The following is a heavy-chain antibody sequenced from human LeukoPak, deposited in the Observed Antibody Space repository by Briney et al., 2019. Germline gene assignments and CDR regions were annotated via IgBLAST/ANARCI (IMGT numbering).Heavy chain of an antibody. CDR2: IYYSGST. CDR3: ARHPDTMSYGMDV. D-gene: IGHD3-22*01. V-gene: IGHV4-39*01. J-gene: IGHJ6*02. Sequence: KASETLSLTCTVPGGSISSSSYYWGWFRQPPGKGLEWIGSIYYSGSTYYNPSLKSRVTISVDTSKNQFSLKLSSVTAADTAVYYCARHPDTMSYGMDVWGQGTTVTVSS. CDR1: GGSISSSSYY.